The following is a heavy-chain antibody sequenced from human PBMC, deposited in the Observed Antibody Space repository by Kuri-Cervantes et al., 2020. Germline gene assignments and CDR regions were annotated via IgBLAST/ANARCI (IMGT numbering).Heavy chain of an antibody. Sequence: GGSLRLSCAASGFTFSSYGMHWVRQAPGKGLEWVAVIWYDGSNKYYADSVKGRFTISRGNSKNTVFLQMDSLRAEDTAVYYCARDSGPLRYSYFDYWGLGALVTVSS. CDR2: IWYDGSNK. D-gene: IGHD3-9*01. J-gene: IGHJ4*02. CDR1: GFTFSSYG. CDR3: ARDSGPLRYSYFDY. V-gene: IGHV3-33*01.